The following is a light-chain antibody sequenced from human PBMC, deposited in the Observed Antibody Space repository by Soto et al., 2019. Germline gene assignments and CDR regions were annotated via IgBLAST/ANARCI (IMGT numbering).Light chain of an antibody. Sequence: AIRMTQSPSSFSASPGDRVTITCRASQGFSRYLAWYQQKPGQDPTLLVYAASTLLYGVPSRSSSSGCGTDFSLTISCLQSEDFATYFCQQYYTYPQTFGQGTKLEIK. CDR2: AAS. CDR1: QGFSRY. CDR3: QQYYTYPQT. J-gene: IGKJ2*01. V-gene: IGKV1-8*01.